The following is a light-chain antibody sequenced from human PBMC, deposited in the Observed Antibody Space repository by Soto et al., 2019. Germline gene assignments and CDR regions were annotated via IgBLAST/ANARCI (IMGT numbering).Light chain of an antibody. Sequence: EIVMTQSPATLSVSPGERATLSCRASQSVSSALAGYQQKPGQTPRLLIYGASTRASGIPARFSGSGSGTEFTLTISSLQSEDFAVYYCQQYKNWPPLTFGGGTRVEIK. J-gene: IGKJ4*01. CDR2: GAS. V-gene: IGKV3-15*01. CDR1: QSVSSA. CDR3: QQYKNWPPLT.